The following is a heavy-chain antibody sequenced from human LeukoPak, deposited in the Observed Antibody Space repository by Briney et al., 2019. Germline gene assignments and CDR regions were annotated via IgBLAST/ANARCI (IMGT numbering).Heavy chain of an antibody. CDR2: INHSGST. V-gene: IGHV4-34*01. Sequence: PSETLSLTCAVYGGSFSGYYWSWIRQPPGKGLEWIGEINHSGSTNYNPSLKSRVTISVDTSKNQFSLKLSSVTAADTAVYYCARVKRAYSSGPITFDCWGQGTLVTVSS. J-gene: IGHJ4*02. CDR1: GGSFSGYY. D-gene: IGHD6-19*01. CDR3: ARVKRAYSSGPITFDC.